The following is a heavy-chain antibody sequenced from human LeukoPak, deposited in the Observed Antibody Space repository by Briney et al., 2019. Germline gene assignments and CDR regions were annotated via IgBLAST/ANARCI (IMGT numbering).Heavy chain of an antibody. Sequence: GSSVKVSCKASGGTFSSYAISWVRQAPGQGLEWMGGIIPIFGTANYAQKFQGRVTITADESTSTAYMELSSLRSEDTAVYYCARQRGEYYYDSSGYLFDYWGQGTLVTVSS. D-gene: IGHD3-22*01. CDR3: ARQRGEYYYDSSGYLFDY. CDR2: IIPIFGTA. V-gene: IGHV1-69*01. CDR1: GGTFSSYA. J-gene: IGHJ4*02.